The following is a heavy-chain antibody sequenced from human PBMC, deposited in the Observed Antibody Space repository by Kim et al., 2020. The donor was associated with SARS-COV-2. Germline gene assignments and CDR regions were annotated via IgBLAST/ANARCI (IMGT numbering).Heavy chain of an antibody. CDR3: ARSGPPFYFDY. D-gene: IGHD3-10*01. J-gene: IGHJ4*02. CDR2: T. Sequence: TNCNPTPKSTVPISVDTSKNQFSLKLSSVTAADTAVYYCARSGPPFYFDYWGQGTLVTVSS. V-gene: IGHV4-4*08.